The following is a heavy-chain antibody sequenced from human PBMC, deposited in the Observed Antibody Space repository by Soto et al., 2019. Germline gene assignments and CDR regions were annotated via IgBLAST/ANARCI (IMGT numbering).Heavy chain of an antibody. D-gene: IGHD6-19*01. V-gene: IGHV1-2*02. J-gene: IGHJ4*02. CDR3: TFQVAGHPFDY. CDR2: INPNSGGT. CDR1: GYTSTGYD. Sequence: ASVKVSCKASGYTSTGYDMHWVRQAPGQGLEWMGWINPNSGGTNYAQKFQGRVTMTRDTSISTAYMELSRLRSDDTAVYYCTFQVAGHPFDYWGQGTLVTVSS.